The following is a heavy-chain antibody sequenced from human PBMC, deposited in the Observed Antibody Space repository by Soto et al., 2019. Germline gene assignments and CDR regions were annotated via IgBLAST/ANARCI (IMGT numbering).Heavy chain of an antibody. J-gene: IGHJ6*02. CDR3: AREATYYDFWSGYSDYYGMDV. CDR1: GFTVSSNY. Sequence: GGSLRLSCAASGFTVSSNYMSWVRQAPGKGLEWVSVIYSGGSTYYADSVKGRFTISRDNSKNTLYLQMNSLRAEDTAEYYCAREATYYDFWSGYSDYYGMDVWGQGTTVTVSS. V-gene: IGHV3-53*01. CDR2: IYSGGST. D-gene: IGHD3-3*01.